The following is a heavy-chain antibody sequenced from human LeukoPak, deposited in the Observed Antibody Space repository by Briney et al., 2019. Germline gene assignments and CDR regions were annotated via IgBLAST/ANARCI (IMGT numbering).Heavy chain of an antibody. J-gene: IGHJ4*02. CDR3: ASGYYDSSGYWS. CDR1: GYTFTGYY. Sequence: ASVKVSCKASGYTFTGYYMHWVRQAPGQRLEWMGRINPNSGGTNYAQKFQGRVTMTRDTSISTAYMELSRLRSDDTAVYYCASGYYDSSGYWSWGQGTLVTVSS. V-gene: IGHV1-2*06. CDR2: INPNSGGT. D-gene: IGHD3-22*01.